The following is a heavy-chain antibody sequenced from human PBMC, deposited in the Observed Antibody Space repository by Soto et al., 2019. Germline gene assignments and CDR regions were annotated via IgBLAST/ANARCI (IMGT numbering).Heavy chain of an antibody. D-gene: IGHD2-21*02. CDR3: ARTSMTRIDY. Sequence: SVKVSCKASGGFNNYGVSWVRQAPGQGLEWMGVTIPELGTSNYAQRLQGRVTITVDKATNTAYLNLTTLTSEDTAIYYCARTSMTRIDYWGQGTLVTVSS. V-gene: IGHV1-69*10. J-gene: IGHJ4*02. CDR2: TIPELGTS. CDR1: GGFNNYG.